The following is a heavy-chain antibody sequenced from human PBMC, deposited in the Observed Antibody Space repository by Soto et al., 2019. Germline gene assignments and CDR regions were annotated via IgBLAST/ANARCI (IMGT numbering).Heavy chain of an antibody. D-gene: IGHD2-21*02. Sequence: ESGGGVVQSGGSLRLSCGGSGFIFSRYGMHWVRQAPGKGLEWVTGISYDGGERFYADSVKGRFTISRDNSKNRLDLQMSSLRPEDTAVYYCARDLPLYCRGDCNFDFWGQGTLFTVAS. CDR3: ARDLPLYCRGDCNFDF. CDR2: ISYDGGER. V-gene: IGHV3-30*03. CDR1: GFIFSRYG. J-gene: IGHJ4*02.